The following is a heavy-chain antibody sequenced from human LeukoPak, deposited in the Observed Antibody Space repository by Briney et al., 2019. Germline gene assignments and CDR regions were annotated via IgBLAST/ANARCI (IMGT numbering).Heavy chain of an antibody. V-gene: IGHV3-30-3*01. J-gene: IGHJ6*02. D-gene: IGHD5-18*01. CDR3: AKDVDTAMVRAPAPYYYYYGMDV. CDR2: ISPDGAIK. Sequence: PGGSLRLSCAASGFAFSFYAMHWVRQAPGKGLEWVSVISPDGAIKFYADSVKGRFTISRDNFKSMLDLQMNSLRAEDTAVYYCAKDVDTAMVRAPAPYYYYYGMDVWGQGTTVTVSS. CDR1: GFAFSFYA.